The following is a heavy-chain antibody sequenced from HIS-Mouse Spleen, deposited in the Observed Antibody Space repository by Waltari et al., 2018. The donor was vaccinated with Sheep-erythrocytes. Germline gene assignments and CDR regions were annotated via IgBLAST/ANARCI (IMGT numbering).Heavy chain of an antibody. CDR1: GYTFTGYY. CDR2: INPNSGGT. J-gene: IGHJ5*02. V-gene: IGHV1-2*02. CDR3: AREAHRGATTYPNWFDP. D-gene: IGHD1-26*01. Sequence: QVQLVQSGAEVKKPGASVKVSCKASGYTFTGYYMHWVRQAPGQGLEWMGWINPNSGGTNYAQKFQGRVTMTRDTSISTAYMELSRLRSDDTAVYYCAREAHRGATTYPNWFDPWGQGTLVTVSS.